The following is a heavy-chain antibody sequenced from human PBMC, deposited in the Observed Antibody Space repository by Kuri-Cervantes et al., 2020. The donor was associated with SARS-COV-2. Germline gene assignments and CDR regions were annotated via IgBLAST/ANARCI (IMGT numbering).Heavy chain of an antibody. CDR2: INQDGSEK. V-gene: IGHV3-7*01. CDR1: GFTFSSYW. CDR3: ARFSGSSSWYPGRYYYYMDV. Sequence: GESLKISCAASGFTFSSYWMSWVRQAPGKGLEWVASINQDGSEKYYVDSVKGRFTISRDNAKNSLYLQMNSLRAEDTAVYYCARFSGSSSWYPGRYYYYMDVWGKGTTVTVSS. D-gene: IGHD6-13*01. J-gene: IGHJ6*03.